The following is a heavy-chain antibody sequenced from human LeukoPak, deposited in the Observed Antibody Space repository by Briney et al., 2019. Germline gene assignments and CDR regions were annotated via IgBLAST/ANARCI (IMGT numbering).Heavy chain of an antibody. J-gene: IGHJ3*02. V-gene: IGHV3-7*01. Sequence: HPGGSLRLSCAASGFTFSSYWMSWVRQAPGKGLEWVANIKQDGSEKYYVDSVKGRFTISRDNAKNSLYLQMNSLRAEDTAVYYCAGVSGSSWYGAFDIWGQGTMVTVSS. CDR1: GFTFSSYW. CDR2: IKQDGSEK. D-gene: IGHD6-13*01. CDR3: AGVSGSSWYGAFDI.